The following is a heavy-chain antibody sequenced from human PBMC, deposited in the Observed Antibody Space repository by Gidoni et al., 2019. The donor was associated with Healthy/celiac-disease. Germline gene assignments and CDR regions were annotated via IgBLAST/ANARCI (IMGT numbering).Heavy chain of an antibody. CDR3: ARDGAFRGHYGDYGGWFDP. V-gene: IGHV4-61*02. J-gene: IGHJ5*02. Sequence: QVQLQESGPGLVKPSQTLSLTCTVSGGSISSGSYYWSWIRQPAGKGLEWIGRIYTSGSTNYNPSLKSRVTISVDTSKNQFSLKLSSVTAADTAVYYCARDGAFRGHYGDYGGWFDPWGQGTLVTVSS. CDR2: IYTSGST. CDR1: GGSISSGSYY. D-gene: IGHD4-17*01.